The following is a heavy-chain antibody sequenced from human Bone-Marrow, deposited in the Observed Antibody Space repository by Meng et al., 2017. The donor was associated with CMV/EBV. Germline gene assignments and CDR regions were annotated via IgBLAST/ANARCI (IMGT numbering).Heavy chain of an antibody. V-gene: IGHV3-48*01. CDR1: GFTFSSYS. CDR2: ISSSSSTI. J-gene: IGHJ3*02. Sequence: GGSLRLSCAASGFTFSSYSMNWVRQAPGKGPEWVSYISSSSSTIYYADSVQGRFTISRDNSKNRLYLQMNSLRAEDTAVYYCAKGWWDVVVVPAAIGHDAFDIWGQGTMVTVSS. CDR3: AKGWWDVVVVPAAIGHDAFDI. D-gene: IGHD2-2*02.